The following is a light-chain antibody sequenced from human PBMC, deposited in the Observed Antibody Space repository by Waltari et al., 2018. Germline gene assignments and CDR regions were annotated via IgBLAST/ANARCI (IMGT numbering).Light chain of an antibody. Sequence: ELVMTQSPATVSASPGERVTLSCRASLSVSINVAWYPQTPGQAPRLLIHGVSTRATGVPARFSGSGSGTDFTLTISSLQSEDFAIYYCQQYTNWTFGQGTKVEIK. V-gene: IGKV3-15*01. CDR2: GVS. J-gene: IGKJ1*01. CDR1: LSVSIN. CDR3: QQYTNWT.